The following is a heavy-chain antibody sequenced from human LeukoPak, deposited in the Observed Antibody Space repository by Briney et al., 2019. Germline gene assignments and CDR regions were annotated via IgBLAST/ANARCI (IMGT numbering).Heavy chain of an antibody. D-gene: IGHD3-10*01. J-gene: IGHJ6*03. CDR2: MNPNSGNT. V-gene: IGHV1-8*03. CDR1: GYTFTSYD. CDR3: AIGITMVRGVIIDYYYYYMDV. Sequence: GASVKVSCKASGYTFTSYDINWERQATGQGLEWVGWMNPNSGNTGYAQKFQGRVTITRNTSISTAYMELSSLRSEDTAVYYCAIGITMVRGVIIDYYYYYMDVWGKGTTVTVSS.